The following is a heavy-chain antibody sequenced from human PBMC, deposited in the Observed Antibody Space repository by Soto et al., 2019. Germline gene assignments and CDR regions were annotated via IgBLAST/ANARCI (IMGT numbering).Heavy chain of an antibody. Sequence: RLSCAASGFTFTRYSMNWVRQAPGKGLEWVSSISSTTNYIYYGDSMKGRFTISRDNAKNSLYLEMNSLRAEDTAVYYCARESEDLTSNFDYWGQGXLVTVYS. CDR3: ARESEDLTSNFDY. CDR2: ISSTTNYI. CDR1: GFTFTRYS. J-gene: IGHJ4*02. V-gene: IGHV3-21*06.